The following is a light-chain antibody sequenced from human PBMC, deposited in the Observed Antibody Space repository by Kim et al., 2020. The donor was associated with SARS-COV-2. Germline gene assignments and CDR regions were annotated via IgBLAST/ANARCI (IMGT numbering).Light chain of an antibody. CDR2: LAS. J-gene: IGKJ2*01. CDR1: QSVTSNY. Sequence: DIVLTQSPGTLSLSPGERATLSCRASQSVTSNYLAWFQKKPGQAPRLLVYLASRRSTDIPDRFSGSGSETDFTLTISGVQPEDVAVYFCQQYDTLRYTFGPGTKLEI. V-gene: IGKV3-20*01. CDR3: QQYDTLRYT.